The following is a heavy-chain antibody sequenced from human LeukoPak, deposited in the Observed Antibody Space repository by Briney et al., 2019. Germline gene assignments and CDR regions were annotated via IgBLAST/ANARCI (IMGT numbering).Heavy chain of an antibody. V-gene: IGHV3-21*01. CDR2: ISSSSSYI. J-gene: IGHJ4*02. CDR3: ARDIYSSGGSEDY. Sequence: KAGGSLRLSCAASGFTFSSYSMNWVRQAPGKGLEWVSSISSSSSYIYYADSVKGRFTISRDNAKNSLYLQMNSLRTEDTAVYYCARDIYSSGGSEDYWGQGTLVTVSS. D-gene: IGHD6-19*01. CDR1: GFTFSSYS.